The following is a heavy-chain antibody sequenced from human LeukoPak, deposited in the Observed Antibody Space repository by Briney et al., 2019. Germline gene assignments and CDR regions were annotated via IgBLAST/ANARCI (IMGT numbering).Heavy chain of an antibody. J-gene: IGHJ4*02. CDR3: ARLASGSYGLLTPFDY. V-gene: IGHV4-59*08. D-gene: IGHD1-26*01. CDR2: IYYSGST. CDR1: GGSISSYY. Sequence: SETLSLTCTVSGGSISSYYWSWIRQPPGKGQEWIGDIYYSGSTNYNPSLKSRVTISVDTSKNQFSLRLSSVTAADTAVYYSARLASGSYGLLTPFDYWGQGTLVTVSS.